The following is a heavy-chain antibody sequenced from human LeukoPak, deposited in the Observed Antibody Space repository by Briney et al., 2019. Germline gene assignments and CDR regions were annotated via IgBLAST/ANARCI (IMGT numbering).Heavy chain of an antibody. CDR3: ARSDHDYVWESDRPLHFDY. V-gene: IGHV4-39*01. CDR1: GGSISSRSYY. CDR2: IYYSGST. D-gene: IGHD3-16*02. J-gene: IGHJ4*02. Sequence: SETLSLTCTVSGGSISSRSYYWGWIRQPPGKGLEWIGSIYYSGSTYYNPSLKSRVTISVDTSKSQFSLKLSSVTAADTAVYYCARSDHDYVWESDRPLHFDYWGQGTLVTVSS.